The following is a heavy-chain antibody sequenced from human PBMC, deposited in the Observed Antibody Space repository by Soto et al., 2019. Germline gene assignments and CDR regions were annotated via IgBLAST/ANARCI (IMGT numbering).Heavy chain of an antibody. V-gene: IGHV4-4*07. Sequence: PSETLSLTCIVSGGSISEKDWNWVRQPPGKGLEWIGLIFANGHTDYNPPLKSRGTMSVDASKNQFSHRLTSMTAADTDVYYCVASLAASGLNWLDPWGRGTLVTSPQ. CDR3: VASLAASGLNWLDP. D-gene: IGHD6-13*01. CDR1: GGSISEKD. CDR2: IFANGHT. J-gene: IGHJ5*02.